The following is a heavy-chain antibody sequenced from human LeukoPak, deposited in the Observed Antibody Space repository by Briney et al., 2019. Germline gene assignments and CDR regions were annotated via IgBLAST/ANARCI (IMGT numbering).Heavy chain of an antibody. J-gene: IGHJ6*02. CDR1: GFTFSSYG. CDR3: AKGGLGANSYYYGMDV. V-gene: IGHV3-30*18. D-gene: IGHD3-16*01. Sequence: PGGSLRLSCAASGFTFSSYGMHWVRQAPGKGLEWVAVISYDGSNKYYADSVKGRFTISRDNSKNTLYLQMNSLRAEDTAVYYCAKGGLGANSYYYGMDVWGQGTTVTVSS. CDR2: ISYDGSNK.